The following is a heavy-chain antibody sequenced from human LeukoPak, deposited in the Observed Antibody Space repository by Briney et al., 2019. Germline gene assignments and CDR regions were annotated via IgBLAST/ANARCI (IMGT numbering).Heavy chain of an antibody. V-gene: IGHV4-39*07. CDR1: GGSISSSSYY. D-gene: IGHD3-22*01. J-gene: IGHJ4*02. CDR3: VRARGKDTMNPYLDLDY. Sequence: PSETLSLTCTVSGGSISSSSYYWGWIRQPPGKGLEWIGSIYYSGSTYYNPSLKSRVTISVDTSKNQFSLKLTSVTAADTAVYYCVRARGKDTMNPYLDLDYWGQGILVTVSS. CDR2: IYYSGST.